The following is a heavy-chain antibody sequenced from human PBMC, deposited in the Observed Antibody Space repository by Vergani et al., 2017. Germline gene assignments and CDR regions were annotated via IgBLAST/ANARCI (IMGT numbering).Heavy chain of an antibody. CDR2: IKQDGSEK. CDR3: ASEYSGSSDDY. Sequence: EVQLVESGGGLVKPGGSLRLSCAASGFTFSSYWMSWVRQAPGKGLEWVANIKQDGSEKYYVDSVKGRFTISSDNAKNSLYLQMNSLRAEDTAVYYCASEYSGSSDDYGGEGTLVTVSS. D-gene: IGHD6-6*01. CDR1: GFTFSSYW. J-gene: IGHJ4*02. V-gene: IGHV3-7*01.